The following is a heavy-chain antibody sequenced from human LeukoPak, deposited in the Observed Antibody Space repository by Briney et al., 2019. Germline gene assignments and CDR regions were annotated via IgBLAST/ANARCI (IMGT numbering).Heavy chain of an antibody. D-gene: IGHD4-17*01. CDR2: IIPIFGTA. J-gene: IGHJ6*03. CDR3: ARDTATTRGYYCHMDV. Sequence: GSSVKVSCKASGGTFSSYAISWVRQAPGQGLEWMGGIIPIFGTANYAQKFQGRVTITTDEPTSTAYMELSSLRSEDTAVYYCARDTATTRGYYCHMDVWGKGTTVTVSS. V-gene: IGHV1-69*05. CDR1: GGTFSSYA.